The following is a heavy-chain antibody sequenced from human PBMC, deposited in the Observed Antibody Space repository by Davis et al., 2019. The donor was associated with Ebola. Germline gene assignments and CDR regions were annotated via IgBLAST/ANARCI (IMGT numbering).Heavy chain of an antibody. CDR1: GGSFSGYY. Sequence: SETLPLTCGVYGGSFSGYYWSWIRQPPGKGLEWIGEINHSGSTNYNPSLKSRVTISVDTSKNQFSLQLNAVTPEDTAVYYCARDLGGRFDCWGQGTLVTVSS. CDR3: ARDLGGRFDC. CDR2: INHSGST. J-gene: IGHJ4*02. V-gene: IGHV4-34*01.